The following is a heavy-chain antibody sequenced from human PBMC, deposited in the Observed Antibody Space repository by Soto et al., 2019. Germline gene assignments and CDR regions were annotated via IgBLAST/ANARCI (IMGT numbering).Heavy chain of an antibody. CDR3: ARHRPGGGGSCYDY. CDR2: IYYSGST. CDR1: GGSISSSY. J-gene: IGHJ4*02. Sequence: QVQLQESGPGLVKPSETLSLTCTVAGGSISSSYWSWIRQPPGKGLEWIGHIYYSGSTNYNPSLKRRVTLSVDTSKNKYSLKLSSVTAADTAVYYCARHRPGGGGSCYDYWGQGTLVTVSS. V-gene: IGHV4-59*08. D-gene: IGHD2-15*01.